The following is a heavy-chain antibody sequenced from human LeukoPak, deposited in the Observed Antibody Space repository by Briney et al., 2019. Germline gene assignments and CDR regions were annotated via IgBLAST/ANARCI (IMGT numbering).Heavy chain of an antibody. V-gene: IGHV1-46*01. CDR3: ARDQEGFDY. CDR2: IYPRDGST. CDR1: GGTFSSYP. J-gene: IGHJ4*02. Sequence: GASVKVSCKASGGTFSSYPITWVRQAPGQGLEWMGMIYPRDGSTSYAQNFQGRVTVTRDTSTTTVHMELRGLRSEDTAVYYCARDQEGFDYWGQGTVVTVSS.